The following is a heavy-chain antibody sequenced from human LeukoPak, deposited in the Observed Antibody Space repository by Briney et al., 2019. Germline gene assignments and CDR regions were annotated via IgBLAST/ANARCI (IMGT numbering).Heavy chain of an antibody. J-gene: IGHJ6*04. Sequence: PGGSLRLSCTGSGFTFGDYAMNWVRQAPGKGLEWVSYISSSGSTIYYADSVKGRFTISRDNAKNSLYLQMNSLRAEDTAVYYCAELGITMIGGVWGKGTTVTISS. D-gene: IGHD3-10*02. CDR1: GFTFGDYA. CDR3: AELGITMIGGV. V-gene: IGHV3-48*03. CDR2: ISSSGSTI.